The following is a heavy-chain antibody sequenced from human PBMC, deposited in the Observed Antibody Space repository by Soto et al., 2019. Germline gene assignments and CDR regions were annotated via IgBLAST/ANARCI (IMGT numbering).Heavy chain of an antibody. CDR3: ARGYYYDSSGYYLPYFDY. CDR1: GGPISSYY. Sequence: SETLSLTCTVSGGPISSYYWSWIRQPPGKGLEWIGHIYYTGSTNHNSSLKSRVTISVDTPKNQFSLRLSSMTAADTAVYYCARGYYYDSSGYYLPYFDYWGQGXLVTSPQ. CDR2: IYYTGST. J-gene: IGHJ4*02. D-gene: IGHD3-22*01. V-gene: IGHV4-59*01.